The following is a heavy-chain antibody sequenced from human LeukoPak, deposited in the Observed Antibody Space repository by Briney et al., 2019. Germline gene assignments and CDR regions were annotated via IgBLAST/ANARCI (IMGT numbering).Heavy chain of an antibody. CDR3: ARIHSSYYYYYMDV. CDR1: GGSISSSSYY. CDR2: IYYSGST. J-gene: IGHJ6*03. V-gene: IGHV4-61*01. Sequence: SETLSLTCTVSGGSISSSSYYWSWIRQPPGKGLEWIGYIYYSGSTNYNPSLKSRVTISVDTSKDQFSLKLSSVTAADTAVYYCARIHSSYYYYYMDVWGKGTTVTISS.